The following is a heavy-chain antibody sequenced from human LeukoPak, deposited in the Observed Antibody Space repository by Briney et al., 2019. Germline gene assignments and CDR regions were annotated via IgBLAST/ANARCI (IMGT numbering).Heavy chain of an antibody. D-gene: IGHD1-26*01. CDR1: GFTVSSNY. CDR3: ARDRIVGATRGARGYYYFDY. V-gene: IGHV3-66*01. CDR2: IYSGGST. Sequence: GGSLRLSCAASGFTVSSNYMSWVRQAPGKGLEWVSDIYSGGSTYYADSVKGRFTISRDNSKNTLYLQMNSLRAEDTAVYYCARDRIVGATRGARGYYYFDYWGQGTLVTVSS. J-gene: IGHJ4*02.